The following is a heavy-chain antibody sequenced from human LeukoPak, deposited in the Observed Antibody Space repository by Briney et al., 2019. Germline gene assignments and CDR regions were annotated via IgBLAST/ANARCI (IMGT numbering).Heavy chain of an antibody. CDR3: ARNEGAGWFREGVYIDY. V-gene: IGHV1-18*01. Sequence: ASVPVSRQASVYTFTSYGLSWVGPARGQGVAGMGWISAYNGKTNYAQKLQGRVTMTTDTSTSTAYMKLRSLRSDDTAVYYCARNEGAGWFREGVYIDYWGQGTLVTVSS. D-gene: IGHD3-10*01. J-gene: IGHJ4*02. CDR2: ISAYNGKT. CDR1: VYTFTSYG.